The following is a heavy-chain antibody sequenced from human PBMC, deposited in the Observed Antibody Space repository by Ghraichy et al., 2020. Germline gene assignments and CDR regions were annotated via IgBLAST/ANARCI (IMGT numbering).Heavy chain of an antibody. CDR3: ARDVAMISVVTATHRHDSYCMYV. D-gene: IGHD1-20*01. CDR2: ISAYNGNT. CDR1: GYTFSNYG. V-gene: IGHV1-18*04. Sequence: ASVKVSCKASGYTFSNYGMSWVRQAPGQGLEWIGGISAYNGNTNYGQKFKGRVSLTTDTSTTTAYLELRSLTSNDTALYYCARDVAMISVVTATHRHDSYCMYVWVQGTPFPFSS. J-gene: IGHJ6*02.